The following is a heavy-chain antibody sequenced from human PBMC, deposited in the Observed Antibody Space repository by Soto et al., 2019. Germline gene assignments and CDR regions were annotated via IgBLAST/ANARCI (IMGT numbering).Heavy chain of an antibody. CDR1: GYTFTSYA. CDR2: INAGNGNT. J-gene: IGHJ5*02. D-gene: IGHD3-22*01. Sequence: ASVKVACKASGYTFTSYAMHWVRQAPGQRLEWMGWINAGNGNTKYSQKFQGRVTITRDTSASTAYMELSSLRSEDTAVYYCAGGSTYYYDKQFDPWGQGTLVTVSS. V-gene: IGHV1-3*01. CDR3: AGGSTYYYDKQFDP.